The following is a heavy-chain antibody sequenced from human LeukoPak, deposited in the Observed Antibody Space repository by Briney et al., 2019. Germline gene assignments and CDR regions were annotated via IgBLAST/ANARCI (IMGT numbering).Heavy chain of an antibody. CDR2: IYYTGST. CDR3: ARGGGMYSYGYNFDY. CDR1: GCSISSYY. V-gene: IGHV4-59*01. D-gene: IGHD5-18*01. Sequence: SETLSLTCTVSGCSISSYYWSWIRQPPGKGLEWIGYIYYTGSTNYNPSLKSRVTISVDTSKNQFSLKLSTVTAADTAVYYCARGGGMYSYGYNFDYWGQGTLVTVSS. J-gene: IGHJ4*02.